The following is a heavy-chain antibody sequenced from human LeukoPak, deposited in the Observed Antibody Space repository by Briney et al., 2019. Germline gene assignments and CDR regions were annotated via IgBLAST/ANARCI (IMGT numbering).Heavy chain of an antibody. CDR3: AREIEQLWSRPLDY. CDR2: I. Sequence: GGSLRLSCAASGFTFSTYAMSWVRQAPGKGLEWVSTIKGRFTISRDNAKNSLYLQMNSLRAEDTAVYYCAREIEQLWSRPLDYWGQGTLVTVSS. J-gene: IGHJ4*02. D-gene: IGHD5-18*01. V-gene: IGHV3-21*01. CDR1: GFTFSTYA.